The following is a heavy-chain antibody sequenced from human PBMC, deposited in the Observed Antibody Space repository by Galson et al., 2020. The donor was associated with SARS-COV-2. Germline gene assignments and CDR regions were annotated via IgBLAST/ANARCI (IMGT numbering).Heavy chain of an antibody. D-gene: IGHD4-17*01. Sequence: SETLSLTCTVSGGSISSIHYYWGWIRQPPGKGLEWIGSIYYSGSIYYNPSLTSRVTISVDTSKNQFSLKLSSVTAADTAVYYCARDLFFPLSPSTVVTIFDYWGQGTLVTVSS. V-gene: IGHV4-39*07. CDR3: ARDLFFPLSPSTVVTIFDY. CDR2: IYYSGSI. CDR1: GGSISSIHYY. J-gene: IGHJ4*02.